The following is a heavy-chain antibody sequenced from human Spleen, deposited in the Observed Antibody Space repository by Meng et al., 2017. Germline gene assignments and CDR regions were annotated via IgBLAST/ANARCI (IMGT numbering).Heavy chain of an antibody. V-gene: IGHV1-18*01. CDR1: GYRFTGYA. CDR2: ISGYNGNT. Sequence: ASVKVSCKASGYRFTGYALHWARQAPGQGLEWMGWISGYNGNTNYAQKVQGRVTMTTDKSTSTVYMELRSLRSDDTAVYYCARVLQSSSYGMDVWGQGTPVTVSS. D-gene: IGHD6-13*01. J-gene: IGHJ6*02. CDR3: ARVLQSSSYGMDV.